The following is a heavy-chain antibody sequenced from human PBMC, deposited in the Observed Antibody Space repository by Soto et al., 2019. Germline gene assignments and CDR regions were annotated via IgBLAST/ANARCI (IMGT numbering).Heavy chain of an antibody. CDR2: ISGSGGTT. V-gene: IGHV3-23*01. J-gene: IGHJ6*02. Sequence: EVQLLESGGGLVQPGGSLRLSCAASGFTFSSYAMSWVRQAPGKGLEWVSGISGSGGTTYYADSVKGRFTISRDNSKNTLYLQMNSLRAEDTAVYYCAKTRGWEYYYGMDVWGQGTTVTVSS. CDR1: GFTFSSYA. D-gene: IGHD6-19*01. CDR3: AKTRGWEYYYGMDV.